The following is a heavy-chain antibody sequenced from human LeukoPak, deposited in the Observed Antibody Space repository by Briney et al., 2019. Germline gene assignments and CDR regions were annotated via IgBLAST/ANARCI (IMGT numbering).Heavy chain of an antibody. CDR3: ARVSCSSTSCYKGGGDY. Sequence: ASVKVSCNASGYTFTSYDINWVRQATGQGLEWMGWMNPNSGNTGYAQKFQGRVTITRNTSISTAYMELSSLRSEDTAVYYCARVSCSSTSCYKGGGDYWGQGTLVTVSS. J-gene: IGHJ4*02. CDR2: MNPNSGNT. D-gene: IGHD2-2*02. V-gene: IGHV1-8*03. CDR1: GYTFTSYD.